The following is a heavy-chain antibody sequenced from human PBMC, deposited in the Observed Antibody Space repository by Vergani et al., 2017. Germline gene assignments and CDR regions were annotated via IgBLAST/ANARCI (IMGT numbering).Heavy chain of an antibody. CDR1: GFTFDDYA. CDR2: ISWNSGST. D-gene: IGHD3-3*01. Sequence: EVQLVESGGGLVQPGGSLRLSCAASGFTFDDYAMHWVRQAPGKGLEWVSGISWNSGSTGYADSVKGRFTISRDNAKNSLYLQMNSLRAEDTAVYYCARDRHYDFWSEAFDIWGQGTMVTVSS. J-gene: IGHJ3*02. CDR3: ARDRHYDFWSEAFDI. V-gene: IGHV3-9*01.